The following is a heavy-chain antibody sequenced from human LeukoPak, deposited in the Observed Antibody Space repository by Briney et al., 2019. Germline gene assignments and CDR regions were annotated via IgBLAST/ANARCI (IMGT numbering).Heavy chain of an antibody. CDR1: GFTFSSYG. D-gene: IGHD1-26*01. V-gene: IGHV3-30*02. CDR2: IRYDGSNK. Sequence: GGSLRLSCAASGFTFSSYGMHWVRQAPGKGLEWVAFIRYDGSNKYYADSVKGRFTISRDNAKNSLYLQMNSLRAEDTALYYCATWGAAYWGQGTLVTVSS. J-gene: IGHJ4*02. CDR3: ATWGAAY.